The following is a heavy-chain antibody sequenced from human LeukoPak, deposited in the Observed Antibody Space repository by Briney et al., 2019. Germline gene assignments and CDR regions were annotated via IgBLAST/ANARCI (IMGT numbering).Heavy chain of an antibody. CDR1: GFIFTTYG. J-gene: IGHJ4*02. V-gene: IGHV3-48*04. D-gene: IGHD2-8*01. CDR3: VRSLFDRLMRD. Sequence: GGSLRLSCAASGFIFTTYGMNWVRHAPGKGLEWVSYISRDSATTYYADSVKGRFSISRDNAKNSLFLQMNSLRAEDTAVYYCVRSLFDRLMRDWGQGTLVTVSS. CDR2: ISRDSATT.